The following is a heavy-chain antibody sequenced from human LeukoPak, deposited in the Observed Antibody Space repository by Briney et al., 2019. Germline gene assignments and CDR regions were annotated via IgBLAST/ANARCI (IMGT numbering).Heavy chain of an antibody. CDR1: GGSISSSNW. J-gene: IGHJ4*02. Sequence: SETLSLTCAVSGGSISSSNWWSGVRPPRGKGLEWIGEIYHSGSTNYNPSLKSRVTISVDKSKNQFSLKLSSVTAADTAVYYCARVGVVVVAARYYFDYWGQGTLVTVSS. V-gene: IGHV4-4*02. CDR2: IYHSGST. D-gene: IGHD2-15*01. CDR3: ARVGVVVVAARYYFDY.